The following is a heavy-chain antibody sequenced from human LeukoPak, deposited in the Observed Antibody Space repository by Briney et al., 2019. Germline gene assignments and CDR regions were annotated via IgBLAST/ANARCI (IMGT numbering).Heavy chain of an antibody. V-gene: IGHV3-30*02. Sequence: GGSLRLSCAASGFTFSSYGMHWVRQAPGKGLEWVAFMRYDGSNKYYADSVKGRFTISRDNSKNTLYLQMNSLRAEDTAVYYCAKDPTQQLVYYYYYGMDVWGQGTTVTVSS. CDR3: AKDPTQQLVYYYYYGMDV. D-gene: IGHD6-13*01. CDR1: GFTFSSYG. J-gene: IGHJ6*02. CDR2: MRYDGSNK.